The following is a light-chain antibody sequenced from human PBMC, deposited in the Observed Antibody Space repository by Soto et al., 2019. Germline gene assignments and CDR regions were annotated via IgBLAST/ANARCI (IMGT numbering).Light chain of an antibody. J-gene: IGKJ1*01. CDR3: QQYNDYSWT. Sequence: IQMTQSPSSLSASVGDRVTTTCRASQGIRNDLGWYQQKPGKAPKLLIYAASSLQSGVPSRFSGSGSGTEFTLTISSLQPDDVAIYYCQQYNDYSWTFGQGTKVDIK. CDR1: QGIRND. CDR2: AAS. V-gene: IGKV1-17*01.